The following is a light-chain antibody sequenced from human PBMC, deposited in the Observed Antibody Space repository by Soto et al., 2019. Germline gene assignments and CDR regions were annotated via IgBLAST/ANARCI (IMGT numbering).Light chain of an antibody. CDR3: QQFDKLHLT. CDR1: QSISSW. CDR2: DAS. J-gene: IGKJ4*01. V-gene: IGKV1-5*01. Sequence: DIQMTQSPSTLSASVGDRVTIPCRASQSISSWLAWYQQKPGKAPKVLIYDASTLETGVPSRFSGSGFGTHFTFTISRLQPEDISTYYCQQFDKLHLTFGGGTKVDIK.